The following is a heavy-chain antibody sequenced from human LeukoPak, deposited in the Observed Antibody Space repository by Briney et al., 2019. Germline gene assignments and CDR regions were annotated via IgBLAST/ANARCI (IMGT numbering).Heavy chain of an antibody. CDR2: INHSGST. CDR1: GGSFSGYY. Sequence: SETLSLTCAVYGGSFSGYYWSWIRQPPGKGLEWIGEINHSGSTNYNPSLKSRVTISVDTSKNKFSLKLSSVTAADTAVYYCARALYSSSSVDYWGQGTLVTVSS. J-gene: IGHJ4*02. D-gene: IGHD6-6*01. V-gene: IGHV4-34*01. CDR3: ARALYSSSSVDY.